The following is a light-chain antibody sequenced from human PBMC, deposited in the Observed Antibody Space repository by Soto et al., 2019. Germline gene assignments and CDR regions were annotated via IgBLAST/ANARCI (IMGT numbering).Light chain of an antibody. CDR1: QSISGW. Sequence: DIRLTQSPSTLSASVADRVTITCRASQSISGWLAWFQQKPGKAPKVLIYDASTLESGVPSRFSGSGSGTEFTLTITSLQPDDFATYYCQQYNNYPWTFGQGTKVEIK. V-gene: IGKV1-5*01. CDR2: DAS. J-gene: IGKJ1*01. CDR3: QQYNNYPWT.